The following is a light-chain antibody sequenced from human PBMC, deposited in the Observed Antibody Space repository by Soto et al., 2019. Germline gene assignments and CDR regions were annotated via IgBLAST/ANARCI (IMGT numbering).Light chain of an antibody. V-gene: IGLV2-14*01. J-gene: IGLJ2*01. CDR3: SSSTSSSTLEV. CDR2: DVS. CDR1: SSDVGGYNY. Sequence: QSALTQPASVSGSPGQSIIISCTGTSSDVGGYNYVSWYQQHPGKAPKLMIYDVSNRPSGVSNRFSGSKSGNTASLTISGLQAEDEADYYCSSSTSSSTLEVFGGGTKLTVL.